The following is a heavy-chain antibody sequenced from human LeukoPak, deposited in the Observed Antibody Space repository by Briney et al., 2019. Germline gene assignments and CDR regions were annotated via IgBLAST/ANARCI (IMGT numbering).Heavy chain of an antibody. D-gene: IGHD6-13*01. CDR1: GFTFSTYN. CDR2: ISSSGSDT. V-gene: IGHV3-21*01. CDR3: TTGSPWVFDY. J-gene: IGHJ4*02. Sequence: PGGSLRLSCAASGFTFSTYNMNWVRQAPGKGLEWVSSISSSGSDTYYADSVKGRFTVSRDNAKNSLHLQMNSLRAEDTAVYYRTTGSPWVFDYWGQGTLVTVSS.